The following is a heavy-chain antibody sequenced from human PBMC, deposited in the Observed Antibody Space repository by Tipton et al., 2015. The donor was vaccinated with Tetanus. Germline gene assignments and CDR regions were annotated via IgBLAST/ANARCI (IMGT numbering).Heavy chain of an antibody. Sequence: TLSLTCAVYGGSFSGYYWSWIRQPPGKGLEWIGEINHSGSTNYNPSLKSRVTISVDTSKNQFSLKLSSVTAADTAVYYCARWQVVVVVAATPRYYGMDVWGQGTTVTVSS. V-gene: IGHV4-34*01. CDR2: INHSGST. D-gene: IGHD2-15*01. J-gene: IGHJ6*02. CDR3: ARWQVVVVVAATPRYYGMDV. CDR1: GGSFSGYY.